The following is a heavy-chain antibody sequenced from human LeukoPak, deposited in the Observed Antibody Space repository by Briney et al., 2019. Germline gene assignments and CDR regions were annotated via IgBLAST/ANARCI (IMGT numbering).Heavy chain of an antibody. CDR2: IDDDGGST. D-gene: IGHD6-19*01. V-gene: IGHV3-23*01. CDR1: GFTFSTDV. CDR3: ARRVGGTPDY. J-gene: IGHJ4*02. Sequence: GGSLRLSCAASGFTFSTDVMTWVRQATGKGLEWVSAIDDDGGSTDYADSVRGRFTISRDNSKNTLFLQMNRLRADDTALYYCARRVGGTPDYWGRGTLVTVSS.